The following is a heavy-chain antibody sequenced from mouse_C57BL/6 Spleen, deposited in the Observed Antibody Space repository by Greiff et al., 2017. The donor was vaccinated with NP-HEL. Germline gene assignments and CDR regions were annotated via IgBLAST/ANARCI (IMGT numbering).Heavy chain of an antibody. V-gene: IGHV5-4*01. D-gene: IGHD1-1*01. CDR1: GFTFSSYA. J-gene: IGHJ1*03. Sequence: DVMLVESGGGLVKPGGSLKLSCAASGFTFSSYAMSWVRQTPEKRLEWVATISDGGSYTYYPDNVKGRFTISRDNDKNNLYLQMSHLKSEDTAMYYCARDQEGDYYGSSYWYFDVWGTGTTVTVSS. CDR3: ARDQEGDYYGSSYWYFDV. CDR2: ISDGGSYT.